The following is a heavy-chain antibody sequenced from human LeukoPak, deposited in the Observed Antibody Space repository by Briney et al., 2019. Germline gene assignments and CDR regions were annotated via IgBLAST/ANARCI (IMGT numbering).Heavy chain of an antibody. Sequence: SETLSLTCAVYGGSFSGYYWSWIRQPPGKGLEWIGEINHSGSTNYNASLKSRVTISVDTSKNQFSLKLSSVTAADTAVYYCARSIAVAGADWFDPWGQGTLVTVSS. CDR1: GGSFSGYY. D-gene: IGHD6-19*01. CDR3: ARSIAVAGADWFDP. CDR2: INHSGST. J-gene: IGHJ5*02. V-gene: IGHV4-34*01.